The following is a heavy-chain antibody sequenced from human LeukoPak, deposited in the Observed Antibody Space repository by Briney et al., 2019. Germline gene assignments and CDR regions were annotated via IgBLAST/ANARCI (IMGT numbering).Heavy chain of an antibody. CDR1: GFTFSTYW. V-gene: IGHV3-7*01. CDR2: IKQDGSEK. Sequence: GGSLRLSCAASGFTFSTYWMSWVRQAPGKGLEWVANIKQDGSEKYYVDSVKGRFTISRDNTKNSLYLQMNSLRAEDTAVYYCARAFYSGTYRASVAALRYWGQGTLVTVSS. J-gene: IGHJ4*02. D-gene: IGHD1-26*01. CDR3: ARAFYSGTYRASVAALRY.